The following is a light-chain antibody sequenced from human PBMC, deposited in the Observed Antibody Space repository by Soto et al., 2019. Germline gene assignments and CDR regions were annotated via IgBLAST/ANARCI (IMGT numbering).Light chain of an antibody. CDR3: SSYTSSGNYV. J-gene: IGLJ1*01. V-gene: IGLV2-14*01. CDR1: SSDVGAYNC. CDR2: DVS. Sequence: QSALTQPASVSGSPGQSIAISCTGTSSDVGAYNCVSWYQQHPGKAPKLMIYDVSNRPSGVSNRFSGSKSGNTASLTISGLQAEDEADYSCSSYTSSGNYVFGTGTKVTVL.